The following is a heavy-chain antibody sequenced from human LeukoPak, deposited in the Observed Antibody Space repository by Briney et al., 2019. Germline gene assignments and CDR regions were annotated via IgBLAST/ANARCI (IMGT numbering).Heavy chain of an antibody. D-gene: IGHD3-22*01. CDR1: GYSFTSHG. Sequence: ASVKVSCKASGYSFTSHGISWVRQAPGQGLEWMGWISAYNGHTNYAQKLQGRVTMTTDTSTSTAYMELRRLRSDDTAVYYCAREDYYDSGSNDYWGQGTLVTVSS. J-gene: IGHJ4*02. CDR2: ISAYNGHT. CDR3: AREDYYDSGSNDY. V-gene: IGHV1-18*01.